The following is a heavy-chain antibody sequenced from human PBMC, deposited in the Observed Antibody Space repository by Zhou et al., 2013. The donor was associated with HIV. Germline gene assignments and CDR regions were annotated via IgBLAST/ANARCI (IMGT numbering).Heavy chain of an antibody. D-gene: IGHD1-26*01. CDR2: INHSGST. Sequence: QVQLQQWGAGLLKPSETLSLTCAVYGGSFSGYYWSWIRQPPGKGLEWIGEINHSGSTNYNPSLKSRVTISVDTSKNQFSLKLRSVTAADTAVYYCARRRIVGATHVWGQGTTVTVSS. J-gene: IGHJ6*02. CDR1: GGSFSGYY. CDR3: ARRRIVGATHV. V-gene: IGHV4-34*01.